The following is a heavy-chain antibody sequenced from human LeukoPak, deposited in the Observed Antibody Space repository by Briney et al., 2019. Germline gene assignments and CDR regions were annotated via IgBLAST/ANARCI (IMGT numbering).Heavy chain of an antibody. V-gene: IGHV3-23*01. D-gene: IGHD3-22*01. CDR1: GFIFNNYG. CDR2: ISNDGGGT. Sequence: GGSLRLSCAASGFIFNNYGLVWVRQAPGKGLEWVSAISNDGGGTTYADFVKGRFSVSRDNSKNTLFLQMNSLRAEDTALYYCAKGSSGYFFDLWSQGTLVTVSS. CDR3: AKGSSGYFFDL. J-gene: IGHJ4*02.